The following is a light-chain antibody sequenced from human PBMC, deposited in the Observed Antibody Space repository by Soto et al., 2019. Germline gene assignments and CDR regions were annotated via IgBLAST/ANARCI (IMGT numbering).Light chain of an antibody. CDR1: QSVSSY. Sequence: EIVLTQSPATLSLSPGERATLSCGASQSVSSYLAWYQQKPGQAPRLLIYAASNRATGIPARFSGSGSGTDFTLTISSLEPEDCAVYYCQQRSDWPWTFGQGTKVEI. V-gene: IGKV3-11*01. J-gene: IGKJ1*01. CDR3: QQRSDWPWT. CDR2: AAS.